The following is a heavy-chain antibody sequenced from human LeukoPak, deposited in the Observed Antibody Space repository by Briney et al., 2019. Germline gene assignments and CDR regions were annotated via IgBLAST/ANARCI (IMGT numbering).Heavy chain of an antibody. CDR2: INPKSGDT. Sequence: ASVKVSCKTSGYTFTSYGVSWVRQAPGQGLEWMGWINPKSGDTNYAQKFQGRVTMTRDTSISTAYMELSRLRSDDTAVYYCASAEGLPTNWGQGTLVTVSS. J-gene: IGHJ4*02. D-gene: IGHD2-8*01. CDR3: ASAEGLPTN. V-gene: IGHV1-2*02. CDR1: GYTFTSYG.